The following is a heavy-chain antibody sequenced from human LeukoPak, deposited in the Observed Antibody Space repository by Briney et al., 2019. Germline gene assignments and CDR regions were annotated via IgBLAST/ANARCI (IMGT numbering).Heavy chain of an antibody. J-gene: IGHJ4*02. D-gene: IGHD3-22*01. CDR2: IYYSGST. CDR3: ARARHSSGYYWDY. V-gene: IGHV4-59*01. Sequence: SETLSLTCTVSGRSISSYYWSWIRQPPGKGLEWIGYIYYSGSTNYNPSLKSRVTISVDTSKNQFSLKLSSVTAADTAVYYCARARHSSGYYWDYWGQGTLVTVSS. CDR1: GRSISSYY.